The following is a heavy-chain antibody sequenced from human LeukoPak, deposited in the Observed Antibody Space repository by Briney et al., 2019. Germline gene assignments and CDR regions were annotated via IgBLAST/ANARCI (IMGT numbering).Heavy chain of an antibody. CDR3: AHLPSSGTGIVDY. CDR2: IRYDGSNK. J-gene: IGHJ4*02. D-gene: IGHD3-10*01. V-gene: IGHV3-30*02. Sequence: GGSLRLSCAASGFAFSSYGMHWVRQAPGKGLEWVVFIRYDGSNKYYVGSVKGRFTISRDNSKNTLYLQMNSLRAEDTAVYYCAHLPSSGTGIVDYWGQGTLVTVSS. CDR1: GFAFSSYG.